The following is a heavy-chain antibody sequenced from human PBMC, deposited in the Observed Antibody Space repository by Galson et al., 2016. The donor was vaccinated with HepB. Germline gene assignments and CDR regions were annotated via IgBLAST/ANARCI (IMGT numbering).Heavy chain of an antibody. J-gene: IGHJ3*02. D-gene: IGHD3-3*01. Sequence: PALVKPTQTLTLTCTFSGFSLSTSGVAVGWIRQPPGKALEWLALIYWDGDDRYSPALQNRLTIAKDTSKTQVVLTMTNMDPADTATYYGANRLYYSFWSGYYDAFDIWGPGTMVTVSS. CDR2: IYWDGDD. V-gene: IGHV2-5*02. CDR1: GFSLSTSGVA. CDR3: ANRLYYSFWSGYYDAFDI.